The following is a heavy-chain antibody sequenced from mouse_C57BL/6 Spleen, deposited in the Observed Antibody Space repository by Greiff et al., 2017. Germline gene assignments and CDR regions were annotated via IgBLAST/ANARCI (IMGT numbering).Heavy chain of an antibody. CDR2: ISYDGSN. CDR3: AREGELGQYFDV. Sequence: EVKLMESGPGLVKPSQSLSLTCSVTGYSITSGYYWNWIRQFPGNKLEWMGYISYDGSNNYNPSLKNRISITRDTSKNQFFLKLNSVTTEDTATYYCAREGELGQYFDVWGTGTTVTVSS. CDR1: GYSITSGYY. J-gene: IGHJ1*03. D-gene: IGHD4-1*01. V-gene: IGHV3-6*01.